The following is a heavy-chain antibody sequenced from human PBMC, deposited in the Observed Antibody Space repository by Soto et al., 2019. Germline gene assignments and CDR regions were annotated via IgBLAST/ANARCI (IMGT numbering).Heavy chain of an antibody. V-gene: IGHV2-70*04. J-gene: IGHJ4*02. CDR3: ARMRSDYDSSGLDY. CDR1: GFSLSTSGMR. Sequence: SGPTLVNPTETLTLTCTFSGFSLSTSGMRVSWIRQAPGKALEWLARIDWDEDRFYSTSLKTRLTISKDTSQNQVVLTMTKMDPVDTATYYCARMRSDYDSSGLDYWGQGILVTVSS. CDR2: IDWDEDR. D-gene: IGHD3-22*01.